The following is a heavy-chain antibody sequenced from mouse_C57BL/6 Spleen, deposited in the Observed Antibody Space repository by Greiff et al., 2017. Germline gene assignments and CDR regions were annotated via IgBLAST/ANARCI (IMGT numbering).Heavy chain of an antibody. V-gene: IGHV5-6*02. D-gene: IGHD1-1*01. CDR3: ARRATTDDYGG. CDR1: GFTFSSYG. Sequence: EVMLVESGGDLVKPGGSLKLSCAASGFTFSSYGMSWVRQTPDKRLEWVASISSGGSSTYYPDSVKGRFTIPRDNAKNTLYLQMSSLKSEDTAMYYCARRATTDDYGGWGQGTTLTVSS. CDR2: ISSGGSST. J-gene: IGHJ2*01.